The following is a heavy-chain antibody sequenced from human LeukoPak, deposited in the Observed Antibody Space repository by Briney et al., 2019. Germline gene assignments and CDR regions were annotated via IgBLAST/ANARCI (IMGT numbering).Heavy chain of an antibody. V-gene: IGHV3-30*02. CDR3: ARHYSGSSWYDAFDI. D-gene: IGHD6-13*01. CDR1: GFTFSSYG. Sequence: GGSLRLSCAASGFTFSSYGMHWVRQAPGKGLEWVAFIRYDGSNKYYADSVKGRFTISRDNSKNTPYLQMNSLRAEDTAVYYCARHYSGSSWYDAFDIWGQGTMVTVSS. CDR2: IRYDGSNK. J-gene: IGHJ3*02.